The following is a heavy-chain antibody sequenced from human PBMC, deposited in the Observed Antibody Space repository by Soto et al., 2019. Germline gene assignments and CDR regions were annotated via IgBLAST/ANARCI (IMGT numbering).Heavy chain of an antibody. V-gene: IGHV3-23*04. D-gene: IGHD3-3*01. Sequence: DEQLVESGGGSLQPGGSLRLSCAASGFSFRNYGMTWVRQSPGKGLEWVSLISSGGGSTDYADSVKGRFTISRDNSQNMLFLQMTGLRGDDTALYSCAKLKGGLGRFYGMDAWGQGTMVIVSS. CDR3: AKLKGGLGRFYGMDA. CDR1: GFSFRNYG. CDR2: ISSGGGST. J-gene: IGHJ6*02.